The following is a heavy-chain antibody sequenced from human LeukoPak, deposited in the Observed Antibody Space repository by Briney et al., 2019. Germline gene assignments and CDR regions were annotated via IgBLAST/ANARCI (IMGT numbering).Heavy chain of an antibody. D-gene: IGHD3-22*01. CDR2: IWYDGSNK. Sequence: GGSLRLSCAASGFTFSTYGMHWVRQAPGKGLEWVAVIWYDGSNKYYTDSVKGRFTISRDNSKNTLDLQMNSLRAEDTAVYYCAKGSVHYYDSSGYPDYFDYWGQGTLVTVSS. CDR1: GFTFSTYG. CDR3: AKGSVHYYDSSGYPDYFDY. J-gene: IGHJ4*02. V-gene: IGHV3-33*06.